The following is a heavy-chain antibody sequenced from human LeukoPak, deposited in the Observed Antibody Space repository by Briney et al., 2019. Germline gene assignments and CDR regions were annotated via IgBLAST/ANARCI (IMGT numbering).Heavy chain of an antibody. J-gene: IGHJ4*02. CDR2: ISAYSGNT. Sequence: EASVKLSCKASGYTFTSYGISWVRQPPGQGLGWMGWISAYSGNTNSEQKLQGRVTTTTNTSTSTAYMELRSRRSDDAAVYYCARYTAPVTGADYWGQETLVTVST. V-gene: IGHV1-18*01. CDR3: ARYTAPVTGADY. CDR1: GYTFTSYG. D-gene: IGHD5-18*01.